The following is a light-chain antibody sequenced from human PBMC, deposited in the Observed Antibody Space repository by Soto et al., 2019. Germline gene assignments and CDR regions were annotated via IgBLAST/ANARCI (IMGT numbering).Light chain of an antibody. V-gene: IGKV3-20*01. CDR1: QSVNSSY. CDR3: QQYGSSPRT. Sequence: EIVLTQSPGTLSLSPGEKATVSCRASQSVNSSYLAWYQQKPGQAPRILIYGASSRATSIPDRFSGSGSGTDFTLTIRRLEPEDFAVYYCQQYGSSPRTFGQGTKVEIK. CDR2: GAS. J-gene: IGKJ1*01.